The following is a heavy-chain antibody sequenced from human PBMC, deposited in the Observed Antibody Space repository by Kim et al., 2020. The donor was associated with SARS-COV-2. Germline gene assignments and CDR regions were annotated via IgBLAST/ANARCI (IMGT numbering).Heavy chain of an antibody. V-gene: IGHV1-2*02. D-gene: IGHD3-10*01. J-gene: IGHJ4*02. CDR3: ARGGITMVRGEAYYFDY. Sequence: FQGRVTMTRDTSISTAYMELSRLRSDDTAVYYCARGGITMVRGEAYYFDYWGQGTLVTVSS.